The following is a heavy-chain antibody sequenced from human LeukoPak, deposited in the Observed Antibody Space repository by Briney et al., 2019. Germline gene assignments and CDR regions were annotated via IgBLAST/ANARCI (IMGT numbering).Heavy chain of an antibody. V-gene: IGHV3-30*03. CDR2: ISYDGSNK. CDR3: TTDDYYDSSGYHTLGDC. CDR1: GFTFSSYG. Sequence: GGSLRLSCAASGFTFSSYGMHWVRQAPGKGLEWVAVISYDGSNKYYADSVKGRSTISRDNSKNTLYLQMNSLKTEDTAVYYCTTDDYYDSSGYHTLGDCWGQGTLVTVSS. D-gene: IGHD3-22*01. J-gene: IGHJ4*02.